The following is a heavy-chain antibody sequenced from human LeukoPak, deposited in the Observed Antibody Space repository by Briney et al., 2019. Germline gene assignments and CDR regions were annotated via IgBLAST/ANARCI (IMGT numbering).Heavy chain of an antibody. J-gene: IGHJ4*02. CDR1: GGSISSSSYY. V-gene: IGHV4-39*01. Sequence: SETLSLTCTVSGGSISSSSYYWGWIRQPPGKGLEWIGSIYYSGSTYYNPSLKSRVTISVDTSKNQFSLKLSSVTAADTVVYYCARQGSSWDLDYWGQGTLVTVSS. CDR2: IYYSGST. CDR3: ARQGSSWDLDY. D-gene: IGHD6-13*01.